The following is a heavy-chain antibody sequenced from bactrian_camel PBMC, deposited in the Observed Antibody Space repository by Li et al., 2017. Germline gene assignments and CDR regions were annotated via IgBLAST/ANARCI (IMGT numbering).Heavy chain of an antibody. V-gene: IGHV3S9*01. CDR2: IDSDGII. Sequence: HVQLVESGGGSVQAGGSLKLSCKTSGYIFKRCPMAWYRQAPGKGRELATKIDSDGIITYIDVVKGRFTISRDSAQNTVHLQMNGLKPEDTAMYYCAARDGYSFTCGWKDSSVFDYWGQGTQVTVS. CDR1: GYIFKRCP. D-gene: IGHD5*01. CDR3: AARDGYSFTCGWKDSSVFDY. J-gene: IGHJ6*01.